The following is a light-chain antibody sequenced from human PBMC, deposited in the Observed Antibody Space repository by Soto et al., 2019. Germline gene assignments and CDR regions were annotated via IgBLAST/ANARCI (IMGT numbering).Light chain of an antibody. CDR3: QHYGGSFI. V-gene: IGKV3-20*01. Sequence: EIVLTQSPGTLSLSPGERVTLSCRASQSVRGSSLAWYQQKPGQAPRLLIYGVSSRATGIPARFSGGGSGTDFSLTISRLEPEDFAVYYCQHYGGSFIFGPGTKVDIK. J-gene: IGKJ3*01. CDR1: QSVRGSS. CDR2: GVS.